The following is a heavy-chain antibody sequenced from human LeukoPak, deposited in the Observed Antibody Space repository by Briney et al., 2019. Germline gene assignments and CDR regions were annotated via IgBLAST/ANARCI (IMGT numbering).Heavy chain of an antibody. V-gene: IGHV3-23*01. CDR2: ITGSDGTS. J-gene: IGHJ4*02. Sequence: GTSLRLSCVASGFTFTNYAMSWVRQAPGKGLEWVSAITGSDGTSHYADSVKGRFTISRDNSKNALYLQVNSLRAEDTAVYYCAKWGDYDILTGYYVPDYWGQGTLVTVSS. CDR3: AKWGDYDILTGYYVPDY. D-gene: IGHD3-9*01. CDR1: GFTFTNYA.